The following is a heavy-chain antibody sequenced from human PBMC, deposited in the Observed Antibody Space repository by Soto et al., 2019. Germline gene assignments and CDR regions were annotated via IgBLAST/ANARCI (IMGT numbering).Heavy chain of an antibody. Sequence: QVQLVQSGAEVKKPGASVKVSCKASGYTFTSYGISWVRQAPGQGLEWMGWISAYNGNTNYAQKLQGRVTMTTDTASSTAYIERRSLRSDDTGVYYCARGGDDFGKSDIDYWGQGTLVTVSS. V-gene: IGHV1-18*01. D-gene: IGHD3-3*01. CDR1: GYTFTSYG. CDR2: ISAYNGNT. J-gene: IGHJ4*02. CDR3: ARGGDDFGKSDIDY.